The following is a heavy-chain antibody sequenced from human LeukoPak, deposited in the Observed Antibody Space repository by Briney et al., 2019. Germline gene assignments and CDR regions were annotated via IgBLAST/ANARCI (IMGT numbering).Heavy chain of an antibody. CDR3: AKDQGAYSGYDEGVLGFDY. V-gene: IGHV3-23*01. CDR1: GFTFSSYA. Sequence: PGGSLRLSCAASGFTFSSYAMSWVRQAPGKGLEWVSAISGSGGSTYYADSVEGRFTISRDNSKNTLYLQMNSQIAEDTAVYYCAKDQGAYSGYDEGVLGFDYWGQGTLVTVSS. J-gene: IGHJ4*02. CDR2: ISGSGGST. D-gene: IGHD5-12*01.